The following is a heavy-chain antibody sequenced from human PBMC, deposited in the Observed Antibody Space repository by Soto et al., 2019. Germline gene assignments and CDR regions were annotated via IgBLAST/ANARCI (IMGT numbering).Heavy chain of an antibody. V-gene: IGHV3-30*03. CDR3: ATYVRGLGDRYYYGMDV. J-gene: IGHJ6*02. D-gene: IGHD3-16*01. CDR1: GFTFSSYG. CDR2: ISYDGSNK. Sequence: GALRLSCAASGFTFSSYGMHWVRQAPGKGLEWVAVISYDGSNKYYADSVKGRFTISRDNSKNTLYLQMNSLRAEDTAVYYCATYVRGLGDRYYYGMDVWGQGTTVTVSS.